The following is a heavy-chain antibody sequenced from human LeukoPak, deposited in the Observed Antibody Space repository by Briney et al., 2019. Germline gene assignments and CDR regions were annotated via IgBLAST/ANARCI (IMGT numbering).Heavy chain of an antibody. V-gene: IGHV3-15*01. Sequence: GGSLRLSCAASGFTFSNAWMSWVRQAPGKGLEWVGRIKSKTDGGTTDYAAPVKGRFTISRDDSKNTLYLQMNSLRTEDTAVYYCTTHYDYVWGSYRSYYFDYWGQGTLVTVSS. D-gene: IGHD3-16*02. CDR2: IKSKTDGGTT. J-gene: IGHJ4*02. CDR1: GFTFSNAW. CDR3: TTHYDYVWGSYRSYYFDY.